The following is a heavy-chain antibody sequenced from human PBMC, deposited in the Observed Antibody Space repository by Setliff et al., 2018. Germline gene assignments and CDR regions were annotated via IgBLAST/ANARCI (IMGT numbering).Heavy chain of an antibody. CDR3: ARINFYVSSGFYHASDY. Sequence: ASVKVSCKTSGYTFTNYGITWVRQAPGQGLEWMGWINNYNTNTNYAQKLQGRVAMTTDTSTSTAYMELRSLRSDDSAVYYCARINFYVSSGFYHASDYWGQGTLVTVSS. V-gene: IGHV1-18*01. D-gene: IGHD3-22*01. CDR2: INNYNTNT. CDR1: GYTFTNYG. J-gene: IGHJ4*02.